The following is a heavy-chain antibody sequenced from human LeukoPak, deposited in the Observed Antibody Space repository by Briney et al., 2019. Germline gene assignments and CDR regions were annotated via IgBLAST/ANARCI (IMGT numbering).Heavy chain of an antibody. CDR2: IYYSGST. Sequence: SETLSLTCTVSGGSISSSSYYWGWIRQPPGKGLEWIGYIYYSGSTNYNPSLKSRVTISVDTSKNQFSLKLSSVTAADTAVYYCARVGTIFGVVSTVFDYWGQGTLVTVSS. J-gene: IGHJ4*02. CDR3: ARVGTIFGVVSTVFDY. D-gene: IGHD3-3*01. CDR1: GGSISSSSYY. V-gene: IGHV4-61*05.